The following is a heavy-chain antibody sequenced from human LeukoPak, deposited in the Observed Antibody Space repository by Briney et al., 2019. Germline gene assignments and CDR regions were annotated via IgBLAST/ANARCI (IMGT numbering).Heavy chain of an antibody. Sequence: GGSLRLSCAASGFTFSTYAMNWVRQAPGKGLEWVSAISGNGDNTYYTDSVKGRFTISRDNSKNTLYLQMNSLRAEDTAVHSCAKGYTYGSAWGQGTLVTVSS. CDR1: GFTFSTYA. D-gene: IGHD5-18*01. CDR2: ISGNGDNT. J-gene: IGHJ5*02. CDR3: AKGYTYGSA. V-gene: IGHV3-23*01.